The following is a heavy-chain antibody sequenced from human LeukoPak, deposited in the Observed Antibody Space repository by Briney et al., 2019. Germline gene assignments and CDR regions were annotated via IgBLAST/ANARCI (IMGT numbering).Heavy chain of an antibody. Sequence: GGSLRLSCAASGFTFSSYWMSWVRQAPGKGLEWVANIKLDGSEKYYVDSVKGRFTISRDNAKKSLYLQMNSLRAEDTAVYYCATQAGAAYNWKSDYWGQGTLVTVSS. J-gene: IGHJ4*02. V-gene: IGHV3-7*01. CDR2: IKLDGSEK. D-gene: IGHD1-20*01. CDR3: ATQAGAAYNWKSDY. CDR1: GFTFSSYW.